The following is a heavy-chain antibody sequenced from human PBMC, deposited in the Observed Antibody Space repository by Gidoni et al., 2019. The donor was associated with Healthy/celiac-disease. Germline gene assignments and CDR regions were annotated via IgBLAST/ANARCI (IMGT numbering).Heavy chain of an antibody. D-gene: IGHD3-22*01. CDR1: GYTFTSYA. CDR3: ARGGMIVALLDY. CDR2: INAGNGNT. J-gene: IGHJ4*02. Sequence: QVQLVQAGAEVKKPGDSVKVSCKASGYTFTSYAMHWVRQAPGQRLEWMGWINAGNGNTKYSQKFQGRVTITRDTSASTAYMELSSLRSEDTAVYYCARGGMIVALLDYWGQGTLVTVSS. V-gene: IGHV1-3*01.